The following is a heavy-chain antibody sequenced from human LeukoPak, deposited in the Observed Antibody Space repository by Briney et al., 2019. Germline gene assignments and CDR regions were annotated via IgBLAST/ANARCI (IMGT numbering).Heavy chain of an antibody. CDR3: ASLTIDSNFDY. Sequence: PGASVKVSCKASGDTFTSYYMHWVRQAPGQGLEWMGIINPSGGSTNYAQKFQGRVTMTRDTSTSTLYMELSSLRSEDTAVYYCASLTIDSNFDYWGQGTLVTVSS. D-gene: IGHD3-9*01. CDR2: INPSGGST. V-gene: IGHV1-46*01. CDR1: GDTFTSYY. J-gene: IGHJ4*02.